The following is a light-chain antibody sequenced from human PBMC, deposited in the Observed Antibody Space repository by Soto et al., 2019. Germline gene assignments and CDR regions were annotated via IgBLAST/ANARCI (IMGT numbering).Light chain of an antibody. CDR1: SGHSSYA. CDR2: LNSDGRH. CDR3: QTWGTGIHVV. V-gene: IGLV4-69*02. Sequence: QLVLTQSPSASASLGASVKLTCTLSSGHSSYAIAWHQQQPEKGPRYLMKLNSDGRHSQGDGIPDRFSGSSSGAERYLTISSLQSEDEADYYCQTWGTGIHVVFGGGTKLTVL. J-gene: IGLJ2*01.